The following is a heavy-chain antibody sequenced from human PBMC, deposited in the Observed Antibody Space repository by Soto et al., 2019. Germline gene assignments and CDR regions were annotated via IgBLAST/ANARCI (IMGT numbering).Heavy chain of an antibody. J-gene: IGHJ3*02. V-gene: IGHV3-74*01. D-gene: IGHD3-10*01. CDR3: VKRGATVYLVFEI. Sequence: GSMGLSCAASGVRFSSYWVHWARQTPGKGLVWVSRINNDGSSTSYADSVMGRFTISRDNAKNTLYLDMNSLRAHDTALLVGVKRGATVYLVFEIWGQGTMDTGAS. CDR1: GVRFSSYW. CDR2: INNDGSST.